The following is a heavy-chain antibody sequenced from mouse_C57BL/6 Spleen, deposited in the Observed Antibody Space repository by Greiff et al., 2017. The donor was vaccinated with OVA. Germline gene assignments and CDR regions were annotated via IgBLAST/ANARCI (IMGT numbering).Heavy chain of an antibody. J-gene: IGHJ2*01. CDR1: GYTFTDYE. D-gene: IGHD1-1*01. Sequence: QVQLQQSGAELVRPGASVTLSCKASGYTFTDYEMHWVKQTPVHGLEWIGAIDPETGGTAYNQKFKGKAILTADKSSSTAYMELRSLTSEDSAVYYCTRKPHYYGSSSYFDYWGQGTTLTVSS. CDR3: TRKPHYYGSSSYFDY. V-gene: IGHV1-15*01. CDR2: IDPETGGT.